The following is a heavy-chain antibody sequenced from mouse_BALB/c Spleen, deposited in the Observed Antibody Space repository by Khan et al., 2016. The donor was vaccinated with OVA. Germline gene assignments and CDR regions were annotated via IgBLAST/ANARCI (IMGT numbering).Heavy chain of an antibody. CDR3: ARTYCGSYCTMDY. V-gene: IGHV8-12*01. CDR1: GFSLNTSGMG. CDR2: IFWDDAK. D-gene: IGHD1-1*01. J-gene: IGHJ4*01. Sequence: QVTLKESGPGILQPSQTLSLTCSFSGFSLNTSGMGVSWIRQPSGKGLEWLAHIFWDDAKRYKSSLKSRLTISKETSTNQVFLKITSVDTADTATYCCARTYCGSYCTMDYWGQGTSVTVSS.